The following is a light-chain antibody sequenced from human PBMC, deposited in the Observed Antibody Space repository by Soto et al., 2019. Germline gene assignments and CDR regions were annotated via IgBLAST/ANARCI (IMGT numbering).Light chain of an antibody. V-gene: IGLV2-8*01. CDR1: SSDVGAYNY. CDR2: EVS. Sequence: QSALTQPPSASGSPGQSVTISCSGTSSDVGAYNYVSWYQQHPGKAPRLLIYEVSQWPSGVPDRFSGSKSGNTASLTISGLQAEDEADYYCSSYTSSSTHVFGTGTKVTVL. J-gene: IGLJ1*01. CDR3: SSYTSSSTHV.